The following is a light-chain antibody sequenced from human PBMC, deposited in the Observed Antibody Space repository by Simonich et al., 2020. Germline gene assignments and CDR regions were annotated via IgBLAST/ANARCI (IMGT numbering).Light chain of an antibody. CDR1: QSVSSN. CDR3: QQYNNWHT. V-gene: IGKV3-15*01. J-gene: IGKJ1*01. CDR2: GAS. Sequence: EIVMTKSPATLSVSTGERATLTCRASQSVSSNLAWYQQQPGQDPRLLIYGASTRATCIPARFSGSGSGTEFTLTISSMQSEDFAVYYCQQYNNWHTFGQGTKVEIK.